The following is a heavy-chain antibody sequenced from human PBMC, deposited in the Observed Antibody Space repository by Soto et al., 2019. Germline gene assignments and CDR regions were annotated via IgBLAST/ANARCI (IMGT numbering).Heavy chain of an antibody. CDR1: GYSFTNYG. CDR3: ARDRGVAPPVAGNTHYYYYMDV. J-gene: IGHJ6*03. D-gene: IGHD6-19*01. CDR2: ISAFNGNT. V-gene: IGHV1-18*01. Sequence: GASVKVSCKASGYSFTNYGVTWVRQAPGQGLERMGWISAFNGNTHYAQNLQGRVTMTTDASTSTAYMELRSLRSDDTAVYYCARDRGVAPPVAGNTHYYYYMDVWGKGTTVTVSS.